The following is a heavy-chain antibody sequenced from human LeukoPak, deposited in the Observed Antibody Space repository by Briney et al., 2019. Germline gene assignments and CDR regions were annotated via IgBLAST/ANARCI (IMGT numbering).Heavy chain of an antibody. CDR1: GFTFSSYG. Sequence: GGSPRLSCAASGFTFSSYGFHWVRQPPGKGLEWVAIIWHDGSKKFYADSVKGRFAISRDSSKSTVFLQMNTLRAEDTALYYCARAYMTPYMDVWGQGTTVTVSS. V-gene: IGHV3-33*01. CDR2: IWHDGSKK. J-gene: IGHJ6*03. D-gene: IGHD1-14*01. CDR3: ARAYMTPYMDV.